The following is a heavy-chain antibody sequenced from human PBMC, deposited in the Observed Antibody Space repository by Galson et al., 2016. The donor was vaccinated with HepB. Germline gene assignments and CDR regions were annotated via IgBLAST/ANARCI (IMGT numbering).Heavy chain of an antibody. D-gene: IGHD4-17*01. Sequence: SLRLSCAASGFTFSTYAMSWVRQAPGKGLEWVSTISGSGGSTHYADSVKGRFTISRDNSKNTLHLQMNSLRVEDTAVYYCAKLGVYGDDFDYWGQGILVTVSS. CDR1: GFTFSTYA. J-gene: IGHJ4*02. V-gene: IGHV3-23*01. CDR2: ISGSGGST. CDR3: AKLGVYGDDFDY.